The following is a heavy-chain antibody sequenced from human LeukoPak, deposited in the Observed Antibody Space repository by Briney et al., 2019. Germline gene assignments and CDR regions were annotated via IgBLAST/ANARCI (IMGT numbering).Heavy chain of an antibody. CDR2: ISGSGGST. CDR3: AKLSSGWPTFFDY. CDR1: GFTFSSYA. J-gene: IGHJ4*02. D-gene: IGHD6-19*01. Sequence: GGSLRPSCAASGFTFSSYAMSWVRQAPGKGLEWVSAISGSGGSTYYADSVKGRFTISRDNSKNTLYLQMNSLRAEDTAVYYCAKLSSGWPTFFDYWGQGTLVTVSS. V-gene: IGHV3-23*01.